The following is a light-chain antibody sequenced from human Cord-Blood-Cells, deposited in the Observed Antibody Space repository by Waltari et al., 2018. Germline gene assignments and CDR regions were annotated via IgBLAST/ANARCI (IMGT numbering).Light chain of an antibody. CDR1: ELPINS. J-gene: IGLJ2*01. Sequence: SSVLTPPPSVSVSPGQTARLTCSGDELPINSDSWYQQKSGQAPVLVIYEDSKRPSGIPERFSGSSSGTMATLTISGAQVEDEADYYCYSTDSSGNHRVFGGGTKLTVL. CDR2: EDS. V-gene: IGLV3-10*01. CDR3: YSTDSSGNHRV.